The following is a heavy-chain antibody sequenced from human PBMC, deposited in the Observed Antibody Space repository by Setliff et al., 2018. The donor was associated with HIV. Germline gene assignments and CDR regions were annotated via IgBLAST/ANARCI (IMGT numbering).Heavy chain of an antibody. J-gene: IGHJ4*02. Sequence: PSETLSLTCTVSGVSISNYYWSWIRQTPGRGLEWIGEINYSRVTNYNPSLKSRVTISVDTSKNQFSLKLTSVTAADTAVYYCVTSSSWSSRLNFWGPGMLVTVSS. CDR3: VTSSSWSSRLNF. V-gene: IGHV4-34*01. CDR1: GVSISNYY. D-gene: IGHD2-2*01. CDR2: INYSRVT.